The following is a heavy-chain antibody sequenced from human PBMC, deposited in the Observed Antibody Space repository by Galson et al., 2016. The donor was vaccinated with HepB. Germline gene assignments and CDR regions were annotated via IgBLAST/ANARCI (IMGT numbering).Heavy chain of an antibody. CDR1: GGTFTSYA. CDR3: ARVRDGYNHYYYYGMDV. V-gene: IGHV1-69*13. J-gene: IGHJ6*02. D-gene: IGHD5-24*01. CDR2: IIPIFGTS. Sequence: VKVSCKASGGTFTSYAISWVRQAPGQGLEWMGGIIPIFGTSNYAQKFQGRVTITADESTSTAYMELSSLRSEDTAVYYCARVRDGYNHYYYYGMDVWGQGTTVTVSS.